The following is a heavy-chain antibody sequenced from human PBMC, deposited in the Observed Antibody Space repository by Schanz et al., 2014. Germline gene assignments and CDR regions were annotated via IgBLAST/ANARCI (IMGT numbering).Heavy chain of an antibody. D-gene: IGHD2-8*01. J-gene: IGHJ4*02. CDR2: IIHDGRT. V-gene: IGHV4-4*02. CDR1: GVSISSTNW. CDR3: ARVQIGDVYFDS. Sequence: QVQLQESGPGLVKPSGTLSLTCAVSGVSISSTNWWHWVRQSPGKGLEWLGEIIHDGRTNYNPSLESGGTISIDKSTDQLSLKLTSVTAADTAVYFCARVQIGDVYFDSWGQGILVTVSS.